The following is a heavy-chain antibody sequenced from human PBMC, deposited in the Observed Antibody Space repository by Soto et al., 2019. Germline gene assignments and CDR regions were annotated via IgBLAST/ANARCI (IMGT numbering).Heavy chain of an antibody. CDR1: GFTFSSYG. J-gene: IGHJ4*02. V-gene: IGHV3-30*18. CDR2: ISYDGSNK. Sequence: GSLRLSCAASGFTFSSYGMHWVRHAPGKGLEWGAVISYDGSNKDYADSVKGRFTISRDNSKNTLYLQINSLRAEATAVYYCAKGTFGSGSLDYWGQGTLVTVSS. CDR3: AKGTFGSGSLDY. D-gene: IGHD3-10*01.